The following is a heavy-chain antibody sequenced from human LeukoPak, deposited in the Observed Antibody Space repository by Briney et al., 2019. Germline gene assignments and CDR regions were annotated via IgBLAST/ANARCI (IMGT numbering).Heavy chain of an antibody. V-gene: IGHV3-9*01. Sequence: PGRSLRLSCAASGFTFDDYAMHWVRQAPGKGLEWVSGISWNSGSIGYADSVKGRFTISRDNAKNSLYLQMNSLRAEDTALYYRAKGRGWSIAGYFDYWGQGTLVTVSS. CDR2: ISWNSGSI. J-gene: IGHJ4*02. CDR3: AKGRGWSIAGYFDY. D-gene: IGHD6-19*01. CDR1: GFTFDDYA.